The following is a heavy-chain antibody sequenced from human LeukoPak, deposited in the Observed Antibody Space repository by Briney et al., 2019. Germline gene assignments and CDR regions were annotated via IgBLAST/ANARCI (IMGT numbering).Heavy chain of an antibody. V-gene: IGHV1-18*01. CDR3: ARDLGHYYGSGSYYLDY. J-gene: IGHJ4*02. CDR2: ISAYNGNT. Sequence: ASAKVSCKASGYTFTSYGISWVRQAPGQGLEWMGWISAYNGNTNYAQKLQGRVTMTTDTSTSTAYMELRSLRSDDTAVYYCARDLGHYYGSGSYYLDYWGQGTLVTVSS. CDR1: GYTFTSYG. D-gene: IGHD3-10*01.